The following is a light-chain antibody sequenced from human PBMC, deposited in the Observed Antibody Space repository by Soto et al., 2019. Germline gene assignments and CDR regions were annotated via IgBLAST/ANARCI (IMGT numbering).Light chain of an antibody. J-gene: IGKJ4*01. CDR3: QQYNNWPLT. CDR2: GAS. CDR1: QSVSRN. V-gene: IGKV3-15*01. Sequence: EIVMTQSPATLSVSPGERATLSCRASQSVSRNLAWYQQKPGQAPRLLIYGASSRVTGFPARFRGSGSGTEFALTISSLQSEDFAVYYCQQYNNWPLTFGGGTKVDIK.